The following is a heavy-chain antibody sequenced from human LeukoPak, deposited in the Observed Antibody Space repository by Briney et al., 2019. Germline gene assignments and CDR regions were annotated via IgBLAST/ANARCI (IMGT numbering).Heavy chain of an antibody. Sequence: PGGSPRLSCAASGFTFDDYAMHWVRQAPGKGLEWVSGISWNSGSIGYADSVKGRFTISRDNAKNSLYLQMNSLRAEDTALYYCAKVKRTSYYDILTVHGDDAFDIWGQGTMVTVSS. CDR2: ISWNSGSI. V-gene: IGHV3-9*01. CDR3: AKVKRTSYYDILTVHGDDAFDI. CDR1: GFTFDDYA. J-gene: IGHJ3*02. D-gene: IGHD3-9*01.